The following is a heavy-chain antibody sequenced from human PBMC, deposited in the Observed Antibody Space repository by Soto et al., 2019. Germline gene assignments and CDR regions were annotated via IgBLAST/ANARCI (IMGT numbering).Heavy chain of an antibody. J-gene: IGHJ4*02. V-gene: IGHV4-59*01. D-gene: IGHD6-19*01. Sequence: QVHLQESGPGLVKPSETMSLTCTASGASIRNFYWNWVRQFPGKGLEWIGHIYNGERTNYNPSLKSRVTISVDTSKTQFSLKLSSVTVADTAVYYCAQTTGWPGFAYWGQGTLVAVSS. CDR3: AQTTGWPGFAY. CDR2: IYNGERT. CDR1: GASIRNFY.